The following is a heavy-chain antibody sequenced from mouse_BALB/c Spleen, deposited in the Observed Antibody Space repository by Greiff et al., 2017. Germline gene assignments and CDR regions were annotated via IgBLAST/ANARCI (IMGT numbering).Heavy chain of an antibody. J-gene: IGHJ2*01. Sequence: QVQLKESGPGLVAPSQSLSITCTVSGFSLTSYGVHWVRQPPGKGLEWLGVIWAGGSTTYNSALMSRLSISKDNSKSQVFVKMNSLQTDDTAMYYWARECDGDADFDYWGQGTTRTVSA. D-gene: IGHD2-13*01. CDR1: GFSLTSYG. CDR3: ARECDGDADFDY. CDR2: IWAGGST. V-gene: IGHV2-9*02.